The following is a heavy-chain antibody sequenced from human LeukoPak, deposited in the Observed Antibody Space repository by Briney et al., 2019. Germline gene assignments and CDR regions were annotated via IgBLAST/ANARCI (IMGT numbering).Heavy chain of an antibody. CDR1: GYTFTSYY. D-gene: IGHD5-24*01. V-gene: IGHV1-46*01. Sequence: ASVKVSCKASGYTFTSYYMHWVRQAPGQGLEWMGIINPSGGSTSYAQKFQGRVTITADKSTSTAYMELSSLRSEDTAVYYCARGWVRRDGYNNIDYWGQGTLVTVSS. CDR2: INPSGGST. J-gene: IGHJ4*02. CDR3: ARGWVRRDGYNNIDY.